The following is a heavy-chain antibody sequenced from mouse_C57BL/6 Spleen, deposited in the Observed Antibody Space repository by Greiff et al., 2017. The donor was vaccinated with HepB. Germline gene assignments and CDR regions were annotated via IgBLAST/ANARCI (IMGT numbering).Heavy chain of an antibody. CDR3: GRGGGSSSPWYFQV. Sequence: QVQLQQPGAELVMPGASVKLSCKASGYTFTSYWMHWVKQRPGQGLEWIGEIDPSDSYTNYNQKFKGKSTLTVDKSSSTAYIQLSSLTSEDSAVYYCGRGGGSSSPWYFQVWGKGTKGTV. CDR1: GYTFTSYW. D-gene: IGHD1-1*01. V-gene: IGHV1-69*01. J-gene: IGHJ1*03. CDR2: IDPSDSYT.